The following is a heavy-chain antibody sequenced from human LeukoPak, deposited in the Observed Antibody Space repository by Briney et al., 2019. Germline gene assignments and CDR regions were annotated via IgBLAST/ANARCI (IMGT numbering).Heavy chain of an antibody. V-gene: IGHV1-2*02. CDR3: ACKNWNGAIDY. J-gene: IGHJ4*02. CDR2: INPDSGGT. CDR1: GYTFTGYY. Sequence: GASVKVSCKASGYTFTGYYMHWDRQAPGQGLEWMGWINPDSGGTDYAQKFQGRVTMTRDTSISTAYMELSRLRSDDTAVYYCACKNWNGAIDYWGQGTLVTVSS. D-gene: IGHD1-1*01.